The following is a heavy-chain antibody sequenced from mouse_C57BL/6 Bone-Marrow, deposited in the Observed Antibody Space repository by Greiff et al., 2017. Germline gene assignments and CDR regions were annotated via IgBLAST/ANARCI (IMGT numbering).Heavy chain of an antibody. CDR1: GYTFTDYE. J-gene: IGHJ4*01. CDR2: IDPETGGT. Sequence: VQLQESGAELVRPGASVTLSCKASGYTFTDYEMHWVKQTPVHGLEWIGAIDPETGGTAYNQKFKGKAILTADKSSSTAYMELRSLTSEDSAVYYCTRKGDGYYDAMDYWGQGTSVTVSS. CDR3: TRKGDGYYDAMDY. D-gene: IGHD2-3*01. V-gene: IGHV1-15*01.